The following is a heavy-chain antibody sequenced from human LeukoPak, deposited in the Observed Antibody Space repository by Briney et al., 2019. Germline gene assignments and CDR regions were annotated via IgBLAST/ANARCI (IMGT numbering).Heavy chain of an antibody. CDR2: MNPKSGNT. CDR3: AKEGARLGTAVSGPFDY. Sequence: GASVKVSCKASGYTFTNHDINWVRQASGQGLEWMGWMNPKSGNTGYLQKFQGRVTMTRDTSMSTAFMELSSLTSEDTAVYYCAKEGARLGTAVSGPFDYWGQGTLVTVSS. CDR1: GYTFTNHD. D-gene: IGHD6-13*01. J-gene: IGHJ4*02. V-gene: IGHV1-8*01.